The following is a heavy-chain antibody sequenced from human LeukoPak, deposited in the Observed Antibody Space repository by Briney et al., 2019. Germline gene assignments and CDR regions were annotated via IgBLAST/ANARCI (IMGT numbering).Heavy chain of an antibody. CDR2: IIPIFGTA. CDR3: ARVRYNYYDSSGYTTFDY. CDR1: GGTFSSYA. J-gene: IGHJ4*02. D-gene: IGHD3-22*01. Sequence: ASVKVSCKASGGTFSSYAISWVRQAPGQGLEWMGGIIPIFGTANYAQKFQGRVTITADESTSTAYMELSSLRSEDTAVYYCARVRYNYYDSSGYTTFDYWGQGTPVTVSS. V-gene: IGHV1-69*01.